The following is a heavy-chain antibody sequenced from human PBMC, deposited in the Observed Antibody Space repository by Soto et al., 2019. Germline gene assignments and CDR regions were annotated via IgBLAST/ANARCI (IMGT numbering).Heavy chain of an antibody. CDR2: ISWNSGSI. CDR3: AKDTGSSGWYCDY. D-gene: IGHD6-19*01. Sequence: EVPLVESGGGLVQPGRSLRLSCAASGFTFDDYAMHWVRQAPGKGLEWVSGISWNSGSIGYADSVKGRFTISRDNAKNSLYLQMNSLRAEDTALYYCAKDTGSSGWYCDYWGQGTLVTVSS. V-gene: IGHV3-9*01. J-gene: IGHJ4*02. CDR1: GFTFDDYA.